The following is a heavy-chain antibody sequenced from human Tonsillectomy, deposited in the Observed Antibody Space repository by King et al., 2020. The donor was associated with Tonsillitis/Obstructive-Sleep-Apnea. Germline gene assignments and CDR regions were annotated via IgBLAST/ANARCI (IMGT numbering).Heavy chain of an antibody. V-gene: IGHV4-34*01. CDR3: ARVRGDDGGIWYFDL. Sequence: VQLQQWGAGLLKPSETLSLTCAVYGGSFSFYYWSWIRQPPGKGLEWIGEISQGGSTSYNPSLKSRFTMSVDTSKSQFSLNLSSVTAADTAVYFCARVRGDDGGIWYFDLWGRGTLVTVSS. CDR1: GGSFSFYY. D-gene: IGHD2-21*01. J-gene: IGHJ2*01. CDR2: ISQGGST.